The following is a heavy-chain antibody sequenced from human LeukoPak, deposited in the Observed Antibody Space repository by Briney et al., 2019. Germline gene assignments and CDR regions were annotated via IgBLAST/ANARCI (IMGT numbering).Heavy chain of an antibody. J-gene: IGHJ4*02. D-gene: IGHD1-20*01. V-gene: IGHV4-31*03. CDR3: ARGTAITGYYFDY. CDR1: GGSISSGGYY. CDR2: IYYSGST. Sequence: PSQTLSLTCNVSGGSISSGGYYWSWIRQHPGMGLEWIGYIYYSGSTYYNPSLKSRVTISVDTSKNQFSLKLSSVTAADTAVYYCARGTAITGYYFDYWGQGTLVTVSS.